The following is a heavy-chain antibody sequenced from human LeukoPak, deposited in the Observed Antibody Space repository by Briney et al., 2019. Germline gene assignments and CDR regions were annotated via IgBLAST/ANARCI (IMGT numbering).Heavy chain of an antibody. D-gene: IGHD5-18*01. CDR3: ARTTEGGYTYDYFYYYYMDV. J-gene: IGHJ6*03. CDR1: GDSITTYY. CDR2: LNSGGST. Sequence: SETLSLTCAVSGDSITTYYWSWVRQPAGKGLEWIGRLNSGGSTNYKPSLKSRVTMSLDTSNKQFSLKLTSVTAADTAVYYCARTTEGGYTYDYFYYYYMDVWGKGTTVTISS. V-gene: IGHV4-4*07.